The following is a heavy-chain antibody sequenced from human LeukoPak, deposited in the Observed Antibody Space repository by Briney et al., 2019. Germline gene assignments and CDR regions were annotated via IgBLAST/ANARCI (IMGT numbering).Heavy chain of an antibody. CDR3: ARGPGYPLKHDYSNYGGFDY. V-gene: IGHV3-23*01. J-gene: IGHJ4*02. CDR2: ISGSGGST. CDR1: GFTFSSYA. D-gene: IGHD4-11*01. Sequence: PGGSLRLSCAASGFTFSSYAMSWVRQAPGKGLEWVSAISGSGGSTYCADSVKGRFTISRDNSKNTLYLQMNSLRAEDTAVYYCARGPGYPLKHDYSNYGGFDYWGQGTLVTVSS.